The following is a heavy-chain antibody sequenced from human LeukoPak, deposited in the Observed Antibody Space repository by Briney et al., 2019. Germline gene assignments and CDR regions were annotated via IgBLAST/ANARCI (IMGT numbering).Heavy chain of an antibody. CDR1: GYTFTSYG. CDR3: ATGFRYFDWLLYSPFDY. Sequence: GASVKVSCKASGYTFTSYGISWVRQAPGQGLEWMGGFDPEDGETIYAQKFQGRVTMTEDTSTDTAYMELSSLRSEDTAVYYCATGFRYFDWLLYSPFDYWGQGTLVTVSS. V-gene: IGHV1-24*01. J-gene: IGHJ4*02. CDR2: FDPEDGET. D-gene: IGHD3-9*01.